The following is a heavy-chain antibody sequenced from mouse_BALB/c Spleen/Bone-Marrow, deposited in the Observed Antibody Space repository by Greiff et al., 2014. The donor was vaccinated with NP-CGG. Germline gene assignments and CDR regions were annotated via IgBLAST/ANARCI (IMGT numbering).Heavy chain of an antibody. D-gene: IGHD2-4*01. Sequence: VKLEESGPGLVAPSQSLSITCTVSGFSLTSYGVHWVRQPPGKGLEWLGVIWAGGSTNYNSALMSRLSISKDNSKSQVFLKMNSLQTDDTAMYYCARDPIYYDYDWYFDVWGAGTTATVSS. CDR1: GFSLTSYG. J-gene: IGHJ1*01. CDR2: IWAGGST. CDR3: ARDPIYYDYDWYFDV. V-gene: IGHV2-9*02.